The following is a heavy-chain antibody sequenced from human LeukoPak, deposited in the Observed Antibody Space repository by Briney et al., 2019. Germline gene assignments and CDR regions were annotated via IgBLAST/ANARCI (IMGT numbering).Heavy chain of an antibody. D-gene: IGHD3-10*01. J-gene: IGHJ6*03. CDR1: GGSFSGYY. CDR3: ARGLPNYYGSGSYLHYYYYMDV. Sequence: SSETLSLTCAVYGGSFSGYYWSWIRQPPGKGLEWIGEINHSGSTNYNPSLKSRVTISVDTSKNQFSLKLSSVTAADTAVYYCARGLPNYYGSGSYLHYYYYMDVWGKGTTVTVSS. V-gene: IGHV4-34*01. CDR2: INHSGST.